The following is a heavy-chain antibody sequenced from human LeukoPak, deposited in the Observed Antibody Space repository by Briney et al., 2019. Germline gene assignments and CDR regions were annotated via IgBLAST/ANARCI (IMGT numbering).Heavy chain of an antibody. CDR1: GGSFSGYY. J-gene: IGHJ3*02. Sequence: SETLSLTCAVYGGSFSGYYWSWIRQPPGKGLEWIGEINHSGSTNYNPSLKSRVTISVDTSKNQFSLKLSSVTAADTAVYYCARDGGDDAFDIWGQGTMVTVSS. CDR2: INHSGST. D-gene: IGHD2-15*01. CDR3: ARDGGDDAFDI. V-gene: IGHV4-34*01.